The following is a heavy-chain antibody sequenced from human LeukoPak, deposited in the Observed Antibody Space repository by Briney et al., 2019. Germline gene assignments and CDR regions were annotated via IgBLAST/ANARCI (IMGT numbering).Heavy chain of an antibody. J-gene: IGHJ4*02. CDR3: AKLFYSGYDSHFDY. V-gene: IGHV3-23*01. CDR1: GFTVSSNY. CDR2: ISGSGDGT. Sequence: GGSLRLSCVASGFTVSSNYMSWVRQAPGKGLEWVSAISGSGDGTYSADPVKGRFTISRDNSKNTLYLQMNSLRAEDTVVYYCAKLFYSGYDSHFDYWGQGTLVTVSS. D-gene: IGHD5-12*01.